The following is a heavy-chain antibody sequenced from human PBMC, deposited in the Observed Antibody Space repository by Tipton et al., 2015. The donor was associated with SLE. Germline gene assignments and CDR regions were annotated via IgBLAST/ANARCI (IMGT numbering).Heavy chain of an antibody. CDR1: GGSISSHY. Sequence: LRLSCTVSGGSISSHYWSWIRQPPGKGLEWIGYIYYSGSTNYNPSLKSRVTISVDTSKNQFSLKLSSVTAADTAVYYCARGFYCSSTSCSNWFDPWGQGTLVTVSS. CDR2: IYYSGST. J-gene: IGHJ5*02. V-gene: IGHV4-59*11. D-gene: IGHD2-2*01. CDR3: ARGFYCSSTSCSNWFDP.